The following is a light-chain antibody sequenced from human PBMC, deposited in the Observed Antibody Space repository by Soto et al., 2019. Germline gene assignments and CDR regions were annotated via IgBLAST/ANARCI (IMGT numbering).Light chain of an antibody. CDR2: DAS. CDR1: QTIGSW. CDR3: QQYDNYPLT. J-gene: IGKJ4*01. V-gene: IGKV1-5*01. Sequence: DIQMTQSPSTLSASIGDRVTITCRASQTIGSWLAWYQQKPGTAPKLLIYDASTLETGVPSRFSGSGSGTEFTLTISSLQPDDFATYYGQQYDNYPLTFGGGTKVEIK.